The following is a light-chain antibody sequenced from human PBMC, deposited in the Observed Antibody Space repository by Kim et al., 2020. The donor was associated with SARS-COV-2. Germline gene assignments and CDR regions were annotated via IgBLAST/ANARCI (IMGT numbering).Light chain of an antibody. CDR3: SAWDSSLSVWV. CDR2: RDN. J-gene: IGLJ3*02. CDR1: NNNVGNQG. V-gene: IGLV10-54*01. Sequence: QTATLTCTGNNNNVGNQGAAWLQQHQGHPPKLLSYRDNNRPSGISERLSASRSGNTASLTISGLQPEDEADYHCSAWDSSLSVWVFRGGTQLTVL.